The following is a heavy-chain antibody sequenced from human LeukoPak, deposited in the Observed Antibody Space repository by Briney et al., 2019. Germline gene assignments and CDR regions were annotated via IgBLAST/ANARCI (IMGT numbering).Heavy chain of an antibody. CDR1: GFAFNSYE. D-gene: IGHD6-19*01. CDR2: ISSSGSIK. V-gene: IGHV3-48*03. CDR3: ARARYTSGWETLDY. Sequence: AGGSLRLSCIASGFAFNSYEMNWVRQAPGKGLEWVSYISSSGSIKHYADSVKGRFTISRDTAKHSLYLQMNSLRAEDTAVYYCARARYTSGWETLDYWGQGTLVTVSS. J-gene: IGHJ4*02.